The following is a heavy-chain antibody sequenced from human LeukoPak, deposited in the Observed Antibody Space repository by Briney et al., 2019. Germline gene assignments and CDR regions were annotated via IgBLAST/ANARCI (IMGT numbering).Heavy chain of an antibody. Sequence: ASVKVSCTASGYTFTVYYIHLVRQAPGPGIEWMGWINPNRGGAHYAQKFQGRVTMTRDTSNSTIYMELSRLTSDDTAVYYCARRASGGWYYDYWGQGTPVTVSS. CDR1: GYTFTVYY. D-gene: IGHD6-19*01. J-gene: IGHJ4*02. V-gene: IGHV1-2*02. CDR2: INPNRGGA. CDR3: ARRASGGWYYDY.